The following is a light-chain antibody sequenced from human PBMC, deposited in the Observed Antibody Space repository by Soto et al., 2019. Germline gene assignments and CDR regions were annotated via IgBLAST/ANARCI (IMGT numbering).Light chain of an antibody. V-gene: IGLV3-21*01. CDR3: QVWDISSGHVV. Sequence: SYELTQPPSVSVAPGKTASVACGGSNIGSKSVHWYQKKSGQAPSLVMYYDSDQPSGIPARFSGSNSGNTATLTISRVEAGDEADYYCQVWDISSGHVVFGGGTKVTVL. CDR2: YDS. CDR1: NIGSKS. J-gene: IGLJ3*02.